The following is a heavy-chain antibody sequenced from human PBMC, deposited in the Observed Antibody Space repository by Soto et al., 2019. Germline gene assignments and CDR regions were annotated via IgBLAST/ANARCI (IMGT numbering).Heavy chain of an antibody. Sequence: GASVKVSCKASGYTFTSYYMHWLRQSPGQGLEWMGIINPSGGSTSYAQKFQGRVTMTRDTSTSTVYMELSSLGSEDTAVYYCARDRLEWLANFDYWGQGTLVTVSS. J-gene: IGHJ4*02. CDR1: GYTFTSYY. CDR3: ARDRLEWLANFDY. D-gene: IGHD6-19*01. V-gene: IGHV1-46*01. CDR2: INPSGGST.